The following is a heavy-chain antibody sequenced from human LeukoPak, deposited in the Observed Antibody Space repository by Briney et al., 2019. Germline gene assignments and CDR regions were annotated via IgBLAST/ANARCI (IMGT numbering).Heavy chain of an antibody. D-gene: IGHD3-3*01. V-gene: IGHV4-34*01. Sequence: SETLSLTCAVYGGSFSGYYWSWIRQPPGKGLEWIGEINHSGSTNYNPSLKSRVTISVDTSKNQFSLKLSSVTAADTAVYYCARGPLRAIFGVVLDYWGRGTLVTVSS. CDR2: INHSGST. CDR3: ARGPLRAIFGVVLDY. CDR1: GGSFSGYY. J-gene: IGHJ4*02.